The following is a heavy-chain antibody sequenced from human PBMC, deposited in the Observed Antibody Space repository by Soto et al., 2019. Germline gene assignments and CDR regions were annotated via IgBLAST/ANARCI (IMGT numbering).Heavy chain of an antibody. CDR2: ISGSGGST. CDR1: GFTFSSYA. Sequence: GGSLRLSCAASGFTFSSYAMSWVRQAPGKGLGWVSAISGSGGSTYYAASVKGRFTISRDNSKNTLYLQMNSLRAEDTAVYYCAKDRAVYYDSSGYFGMFDYWGQGTLVTVSS. J-gene: IGHJ4*02. D-gene: IGHD3-22*01. V-gene: IGHV3-23*01. CDR3: AKDRAVYYDSSGYFGMFDY.